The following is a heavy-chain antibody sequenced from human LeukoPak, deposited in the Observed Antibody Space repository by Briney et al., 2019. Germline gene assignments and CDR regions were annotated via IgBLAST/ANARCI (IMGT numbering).Heavy chain of an antibody. V-gene: IGHV3-74*01. CDR1: GFTFRTYW. CDR3: ARAKYSYGLYYFDY. J-gene: IGHJ4*02. Sequence: GGSLRLSCAASGFTFRTYWMHWVRQAPGKGLLWVSRINTDGSGTIYADSVKGRFTISRDNSKNTLYLQMNSLRAEDTAVYYCARAKYSYGLYYFDYWGQGTLVTVSS. CDR2: INTDGSGT. D-gene: IGHD5-18*01.